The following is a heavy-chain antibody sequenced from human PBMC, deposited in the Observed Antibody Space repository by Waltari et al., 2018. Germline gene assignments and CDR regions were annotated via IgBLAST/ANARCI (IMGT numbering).Heavy chain of an antibody. Sequence: QVQLVQSGAEVKKPGASVKVSCKASGYTFTGYYMHWVRQAPGQGLEWMGWINPNSGGTNYAQKFQGRVTMTRDTSISTAYMELSRLRSDDTAVYYCAREQLGIVGATTPDYWGQGTLVTVSS. CDR1: GYTFTGYY. V-gene: IGHV1-2*02. CDR2: INPNSGGT. J-gene: IGHJ4*02. CDR3: AREQLGIVGATTPDY. D-gene: IGHD1-26*01.